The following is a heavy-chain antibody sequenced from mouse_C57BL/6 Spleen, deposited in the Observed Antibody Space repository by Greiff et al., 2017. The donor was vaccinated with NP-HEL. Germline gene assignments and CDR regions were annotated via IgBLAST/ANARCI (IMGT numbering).Heavy chain of an antibody. V-gene: IGHV5-17*01. J-gene: IGHJ1*03. D-gene: IGHD2-5*01. CDR1: GFTFSDYG. CDR3: ERRSNYWYFDV. CDR2: ISSGSSTI. Sequence: EVKLVESGGGLVKPGGSLKLSCAASGFTFSDYGMHWVRQAPEKGLEWVAYISSGSSTIYYADTVKGRFTISRDNAKNTLFMQMTSLRSEDTAMCYCERRSNYWYFDVWGTGTTVTVSS.